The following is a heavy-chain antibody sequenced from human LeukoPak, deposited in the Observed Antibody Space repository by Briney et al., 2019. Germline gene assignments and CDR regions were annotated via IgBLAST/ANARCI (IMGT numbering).Heavy chain of an antibody. CDR3: ARGHAGELTTWVDY. CDR2: TYYRSKWYN. D-gene: IGHD1-26*01. Sequence: SQTLSLTCAISGDSVSSNSAAWNWIRQSPSRGLEWLGRTYYRSKWYNDYAVSVKSRITINPDTSKNQFSLKLSSVTDADTAVYYCARGHAGELTTWVDYWGQGTLVTVSS. V-gene: IGHV6-1*01. CDR1: GDSVSSNSAA. J-gene: IGHJ4*02.